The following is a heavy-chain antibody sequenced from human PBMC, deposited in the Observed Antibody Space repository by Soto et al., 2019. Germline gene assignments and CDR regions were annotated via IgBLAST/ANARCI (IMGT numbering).Heavy chain of an antibody. CDR2: IIPILGIA. Sequence: RGSGRAYSTLATGLVRQAPGQGLEWMGRIIPILGIANYAQKFQGRVTITADKSTSTAYMELSSLRSEDTAVYYCAGRDCTNGVCYYYYMDVWGKGTTVTVSS. CDR1: GRAYSTLA. J-gene: IGHJ6*03. CDR3: AGRDCTNGVCYYYYMDV. D-gene: IGHD2-8*01. V-gene: IGHV1-69*04.